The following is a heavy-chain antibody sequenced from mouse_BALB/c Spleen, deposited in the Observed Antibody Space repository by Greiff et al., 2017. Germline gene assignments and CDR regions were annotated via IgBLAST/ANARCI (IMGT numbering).Heavy chain of an antibody. D-gene: IGHD3-3*01. CDR3: AREGTGYFDY. CDR2: IYPGGGYT. CDR1: GYTFTNYW. J-gene: IGHJ2*01. V-gene: IGHV1-63*02. Sequence: QVHVKQSGAELVRPGTSVKISCKASGYTFTNYWLGWVKQRPGHGLEWIGDIYPGGGYTNYNEKFKGKATLTADTSSSTAYMQLSSLTSEDSAVYFCAREGTGYFDYWGQGTTLTVSS.